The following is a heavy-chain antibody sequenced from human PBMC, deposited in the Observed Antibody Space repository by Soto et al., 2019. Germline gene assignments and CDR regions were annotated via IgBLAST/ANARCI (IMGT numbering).Heavy chain of an antibody. J-gene: IGHJ4*02. CDR1: GYTFTSYY. D-gene: IGHD3-22*01. CDR2: INPSGGST. CDR3: ARGHGNYYDSSGYYGMADDY. V-gene: IGHV1-46*01. Sequence: GASVKVSCKTSGYTFTSYYMHWVRQAPGQGLEWMGIINPSGGSTSYAQKFQGRVTMTRDTSTSTVYMELSSLRSEDTAVYYCARGHGNYYDSSGYYGMADDYWGQGTLVTVSS.